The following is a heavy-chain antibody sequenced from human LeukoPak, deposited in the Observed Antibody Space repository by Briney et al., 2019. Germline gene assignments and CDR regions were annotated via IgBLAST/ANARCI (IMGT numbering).Heavy chain of an antibody. J-gene: IGHJ4*02. CDR2: IYYSGST. CDR1: GGSISSGGYY. Sequence: SQTLSLTCTVSGGSISSGGYYWSWIRQHPGKGLEWIGYIYYSGSTYYNPSLKSRVTISVDTSKNQFSLKLSSVTAADTAVYYCARGGRSVGYCSSTSCLGLYFDYWGQGTLVTVSS. CDR3: ARGGRSVGYCSSTSCLGLYFDY. V-gene: IGHV4-31*03. D-gene: IGHD2-2*01.